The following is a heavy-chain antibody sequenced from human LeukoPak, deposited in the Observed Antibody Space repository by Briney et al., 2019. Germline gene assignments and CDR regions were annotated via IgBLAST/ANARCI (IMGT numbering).Heavy chain of an antibody. CDR1: GGSFSGYY. V-gene: IGHV4-34*09. Sequence: PSETLSLTCAVYGGSFSGYYWSWIRQPPGKGLEWIGEINHSGSTNYNPSLKSRVTISVDTSKNQFSLKLSSVTAADTAVYYCARGLWGLDYWGQGTLVTVSS. CDR2: INHSGST. J-gene: IGHJ4*02. CDR3: ARGLWGLDY. D-gene: IGHD5-18*01.